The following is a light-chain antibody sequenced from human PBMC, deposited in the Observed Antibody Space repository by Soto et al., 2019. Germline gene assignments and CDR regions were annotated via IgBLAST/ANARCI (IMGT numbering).Light chain of an antibody. J-gene: IGKJ2*01. CDR1: QSISSN. CDR3: QQSYSTPRT. CDR2: GAS. Sequence: DIQMTQSPYSLSASVGDRVTITCRASQSISSNLNWYQQKPGKAPKLLIYGASSLQSGVPSRFSGSGSGTDFTLIISSLQPEDFATYYCQQSYSTPRTFGQGTQLELK. V-gene: IGKV1-39*01.